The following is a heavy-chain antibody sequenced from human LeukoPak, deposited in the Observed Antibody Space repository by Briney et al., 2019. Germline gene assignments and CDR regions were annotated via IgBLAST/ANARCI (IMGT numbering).Heavy chain of an antibody. CDR1: GYTFTSYD. Sequence: ASVKVSCKASGYTFTSYDINWVRQAPGQGLEWMGWISAYNGNTNYAQKLQGRVTMTTDTSTSTAYMELRSLRSDDTAVYYCARTYGNPPTRGMDVWGQGTTVTVSS. J-gene: IGHJ6*02. CDR2: ISAYNGNT. D-gene: IGHD4-23*01. CDR3: ARTYGNPPTRGMDV. V-gene: IGHV1-18*01.